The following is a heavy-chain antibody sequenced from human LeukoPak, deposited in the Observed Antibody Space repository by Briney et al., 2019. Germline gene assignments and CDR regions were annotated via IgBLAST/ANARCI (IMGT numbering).Heavy chain of an antibody. CDR2: IGISSGNT. V-gene: IGHV3-48*04. CDR1: GLTFSHYS. J-gene: IGHJ4*02. CDR3: ARDYNYAFDN. D-gene: IGHD5-24*01. Sequence: PGGSLRLSCVASGLTFSHYSMNWVRQAPGKGLEWISYIGISSGNTKYADSVKGRFTIFGDSAKKSLYLQMTRLRVEDTAVYYCARDYNYAFDNWGQGTLVTVSS.